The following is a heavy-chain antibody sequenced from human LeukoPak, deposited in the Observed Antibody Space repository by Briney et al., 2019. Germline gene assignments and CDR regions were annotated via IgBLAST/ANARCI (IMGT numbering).Heavy chain of an antibody. D-gene: IGHD3-9*01. J-gene: IGHJ4*02. V-gene: IGHV4-39*01. Sequence: SETLSLTCTVSGGSISSSSYYWGWIRQPPGKGLEWIGSIYYSGSTYYNPSLKSRVTISVDTSKNQFSLKLSSVTASHTAVYYCARSNYDILTGYYGVNDYWGQGTVVTVSS. CDR1: GGSISSSSYY. CDR3: ARSNYDILTGYYGVNDY. CDR2: IYYSGST.